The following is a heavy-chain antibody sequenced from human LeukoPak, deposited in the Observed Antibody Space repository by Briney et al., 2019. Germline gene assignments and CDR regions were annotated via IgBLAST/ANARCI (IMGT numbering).Heavy chain of an antibody. V-gene: IGHV1-24*01. D-gene: IGHD6-13*01. J-gene: IGHJ4*02. Sequence: ASVKVSCKVSGYTLTELSMHWVRQAPGKGLEWMGGFDPEDGETIYAQELQGRVTMTEDTSTDTAYMELSSLRSEDAAVYYCARTQQSRIAAAGIDYWGQGTLVTVSS. CDR1: GYTLTELS. CDR3: ARTQQSRIAAAGIDY. CDR2: FDPEDGET.